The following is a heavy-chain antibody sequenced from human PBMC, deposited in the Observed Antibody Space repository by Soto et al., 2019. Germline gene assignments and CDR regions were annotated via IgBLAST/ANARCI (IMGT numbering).Heavy chain of an antibody. V-gene: IGHV3-33*01. CDR2: IWYDGSNK. J-gene: IGHJ4*02. Sequence: QVQLVESGGGVVQPGRSLRLSCAASGFTFSSYGMHWVRQAPGKGLEWVAVIWYDGSNKYYADSVKGRFTISRDNSTNTLYLQMNSLRAEDTAVYYCARDLQYYDILTGYPSYWGQGTLVTVSS. CDR1: GFTFSSYG. CDR3: ARDLQYYDILTGYPSY. D-gene: IGHD3-9*01.